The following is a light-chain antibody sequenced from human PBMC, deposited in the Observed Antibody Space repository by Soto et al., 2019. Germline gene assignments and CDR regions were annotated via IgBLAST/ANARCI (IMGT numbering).Light chain of an antibody. J-gene: IGKJ5*01. CDR2: AAS. Sequence: GDIVTITCRTSQTITTSLNWYRQKPGKAPDLLIYAASSLQSGIPSRFGGRGSGTDFTLTITGLQPEDFATYYCQQNYSLPITFGQGTRLEIK. CDR1: QTITTS. CDR3: QQNYSLPIT. V-gene: IGKV1-39*01.